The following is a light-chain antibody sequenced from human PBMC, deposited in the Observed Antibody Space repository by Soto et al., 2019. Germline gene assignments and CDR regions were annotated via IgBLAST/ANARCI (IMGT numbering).Light chain of an antibody. CDR2: GAS. Sequence: EIVLTQSPGTLSLSPGERATLSCRASQSVSSSYLAWYQQKPGQAPRLLIYGASSRATGIPGRFSGSGSGKDFTLTINRLEPEDFAVYYCQQYGRSPFTFGPGTKVDIK. CDR3: QQYGRSPFT. CDR1: QSVSSSY. J-gene: IGKJ3*01. V-gene: IGKV3-20*01.